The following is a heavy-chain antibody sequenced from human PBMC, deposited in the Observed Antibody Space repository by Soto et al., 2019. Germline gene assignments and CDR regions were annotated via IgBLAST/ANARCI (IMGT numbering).Heavy chain of an antibody. Sequence: SETLSSTGAVSVGPISSGGNPGSWIPQPLGKCLEWIGYIYHSGSTYYNPSLKSRVTISVDRSKNQFSLKLSSVTAADTAVYYCARHETLHGDYDYWGQGTLVTVSS. J-gene: IGHJ4*02. CDR1: VGPISSGGNP. V-gene: IGHV4-30-2*01. CDR3: ARHETLHGDYDY. CDR2: IYHSGST. D-gene: IGHD4-17*01.